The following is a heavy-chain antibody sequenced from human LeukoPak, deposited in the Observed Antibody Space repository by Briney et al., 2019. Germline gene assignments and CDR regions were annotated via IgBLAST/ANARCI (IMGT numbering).Heavy chain of an antibody. Sequence: PSETLSLTCTVSGGSISSYYWSWIRQPPGKGLEWIGYIYYSGSTNYNPSLKSRVTISVDTSKNQFSLKLSSVTAADTAVYYCAREMGYYDSSGFPLGNYYYMDVWGKGATVTISS. CDR2: IYYSGST. CDR1: GGSISSYY. CDR3: AREMGYYDSSGFPLGNYYYMDV. V-gene: IGHV4-59*01. D-gene: IGHD3-22*01. J-gene: IGHJ6*03.